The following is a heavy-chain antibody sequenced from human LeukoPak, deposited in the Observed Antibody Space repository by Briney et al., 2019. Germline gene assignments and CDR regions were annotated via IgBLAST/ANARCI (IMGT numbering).Heavy chain of an antibody. Sequence: GASVKVSCKASGGTFSSYAISWVRQAPGQGLEWMGGIIPIFGTANYAQKFQGRVTMTRNTSISTAYMELSSLRSEDTAVYYCARTSVLLWFGELLSYYYYMDVWGKGTTVTISS. V-gene: IGHV1-69*05. CDR1: GGTFSSYA. CDR2: IIPIFGTA. J-gene: IGHJ6*03. D-gene: IGHD3-10*01. CDR3: ARTSVLLWFGELLSYYYYMDV.